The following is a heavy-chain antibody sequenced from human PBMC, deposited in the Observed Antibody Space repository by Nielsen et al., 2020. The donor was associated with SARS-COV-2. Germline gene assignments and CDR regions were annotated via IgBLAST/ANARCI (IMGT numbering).Heavy chain of an antibody. V-gene: IGHV3-66*01. CDR2: IYSGGST. J-gene: IGHJ4*02. Sequence: LSLTCAASGFTFSSYAMSWVRQAPGKGLEWVSVIYSGGSTYYADSVKGRFTISRDNSKNTLYLQMNSLRAEDTAVYYCAREAGFDYWGQGTLVTVSS. CDR1: GFTFSSYA. CDR3: AREAGFDY.